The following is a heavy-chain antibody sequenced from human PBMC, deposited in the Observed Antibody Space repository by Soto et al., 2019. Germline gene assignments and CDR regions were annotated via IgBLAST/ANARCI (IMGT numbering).Heavy chain of an antibody. V-gene: IGHV3-23*01. CDR3: AKDTTGTGTNVIYDS. Sequence: GGSLRLSCAASGFSFSTYAMGWVRQAPGKGLEWVSAISGSGSATYYADPVKGRFTISRDNSKDTLYLQMNSLRAGDTAVYYCAKDTTGTGTNVIYDSWGQGSLVTVSS. CDR2: ISGSGSAT. CDR1: GFSFSTYA. J-gene: IGHJ4*02. D-gene: IGHD1-7*01.